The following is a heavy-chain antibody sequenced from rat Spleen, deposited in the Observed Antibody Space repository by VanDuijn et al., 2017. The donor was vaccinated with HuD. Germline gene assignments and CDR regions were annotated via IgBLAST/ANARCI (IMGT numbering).Heavy chain of an antibody. CDR3: TTSYNNPYCFGY. CDR2: ISDSGGST. Sequence: EVQLVESGGGLVQPGRSMKLSCAASGFTFSNYGMAWVRQAPTKGLEWVASISDSGGSTHYRDSVKGRFTISRDNAESTLYLQMDSLSSEDTATYYCTTSYNNPYCFGYWGQGVMVTVSS. CDR1: GFTFSNYG. D-gene: IGHD1-10*01. V-gene: IGHV5-25*01. J-gene: IGHJ2*01.